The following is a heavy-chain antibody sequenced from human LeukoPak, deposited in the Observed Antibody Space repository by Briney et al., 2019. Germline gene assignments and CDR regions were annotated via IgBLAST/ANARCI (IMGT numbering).Heavy chain of an antibody. CDR2: INPNSGGT. D-gene: IGHD6-13*01. J-gene: IGHJ5*02. CDR1: GYTFTGHY. CDR3: AREYSSSSWWGERGNWFDP. Sequence: ASVKVSYKASGYTFTGHYMHWVRQAPGQGLEWMGWINPNSGGTNYAQKFQGRVTMTRDTSISTAYMELSRLRSDDTAVYYCAREYSSSSWWGERGNWFDPWGQGTLVTVSS. V-gene: IGHV1-2*02.